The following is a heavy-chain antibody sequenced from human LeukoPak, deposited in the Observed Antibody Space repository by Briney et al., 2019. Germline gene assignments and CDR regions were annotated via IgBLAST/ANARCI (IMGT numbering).Heavy chain of an antibody. CDR2: IYPGDSDT. Sequence: GESLKISYKGSGYSFTSYWIGWVRQMPGKGLEWMGIIYPGDSDTRYSPSFQGQVTISADKSISTAYLQWSSLKASDTAMYYCARRSDYVWGSYRPLGAFDIWGQGTMVTVSS. J-gene: IGHJ3*02. CDR3: ARRSDYVWGSYRPLGAFDI. D-gene: IGHD3-16*02. V-gene: IGHV5-51*01. CDR1: GYSFTSYW.